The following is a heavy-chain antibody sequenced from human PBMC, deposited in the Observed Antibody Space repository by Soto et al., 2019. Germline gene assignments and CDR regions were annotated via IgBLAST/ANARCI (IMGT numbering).Heavy chain of an antibody. J-gene: IGHJ4*02. CDR1: GYTFTAYY. CDR2: INPKSGGT. V-gene: IGHV1-2*02. CDR3: ARDLAKGGGSAGFDY. Sequence: QVQLVQSGAEVKKPGASVNVSCKASGYTFTAYYMHWVRQAPGQGLEWMGWINPKSGGTMYPQMVQGRVPMTWDTSISTAYMALTRLRSDDTAVYYCARDLAKGGGSAGFDYWGQGTLVTVSS. D-gene: IGHD1-26*01.